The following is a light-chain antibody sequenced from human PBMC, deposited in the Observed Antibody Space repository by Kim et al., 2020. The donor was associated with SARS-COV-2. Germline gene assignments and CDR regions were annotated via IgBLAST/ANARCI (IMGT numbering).Light chain of an antibody. V-gene: IGKV3-20*01. CDR3: QQYGGRGA. CDR2: DAS. Sequence: LSPGSTAPPSCRASQNVDNNYLAWYQQKPGRAPRLLIYDASNRATGVPDRFSGSGSGTDFTLTISRLEPEDFAVYYCQQYGGRGAFGQGTKVDIK. CDR1: QNVDNNY. J-gene: IGKJ1*01.